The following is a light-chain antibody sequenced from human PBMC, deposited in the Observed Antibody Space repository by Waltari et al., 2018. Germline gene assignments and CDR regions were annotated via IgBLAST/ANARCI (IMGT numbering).Light chain of an antibody. CDR1: NLRSSY. J-gene: IGLJ3*02. V-gene: IGLV3-19*01. CDR2: GKD. Sequence: SSELTQDPAVSVALGQTVRFTCQGDNLRSSYASWYQLKPGQAPVLVIYGKDKRPSGHPDRISGYSSGTTSSLTITGAQAEDEADYYCSSRNGRANQVVFAGGTKVTVL. CDR3: SSRNGRANQVV.